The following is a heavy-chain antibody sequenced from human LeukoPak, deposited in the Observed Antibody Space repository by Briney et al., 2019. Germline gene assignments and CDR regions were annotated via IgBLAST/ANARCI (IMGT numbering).Heavy chain of an antibody. D-gene: IGHD6-6*01. CDR2: IYYSGST. CDR3: ARQGIAARPWLDYFDY. V-gene: IGHV4-59*08. J-gene: IGHJ4*02. Sequence: SETLSLTCTVSGGSISSYYWSWIRQPPGKGLEWIGYIYYSGSTNYNPSLKSRVTISVDTSKNQFSLKLSSVTAADTAVYYCARQGIAARPWLDYFDYWGQGTLVTVSS. CDR1: GGSISSYY.